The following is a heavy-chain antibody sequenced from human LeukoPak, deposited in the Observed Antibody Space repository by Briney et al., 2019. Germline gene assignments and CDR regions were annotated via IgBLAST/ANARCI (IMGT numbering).Heavy chain of an antibody. CDR3: AKARYYYDSSGSHFDY. CDR1: GFTFSSYA. D-gene: IGHD3-22*01. Sequence: GGSLRLSCAASGFTFSSYAMSWVRQAPGKGLEWVSAISGSGGSTYYADSVKGRFTSSRDNSKNTLYLQMNSLRAEDTAVYYCAKARYYYDSSGSHFDYWGQGTLVTVSS. CDR2: ISGSGGST. V-gene: IGHV3-23*01. J-gene: IGHJ4*02.